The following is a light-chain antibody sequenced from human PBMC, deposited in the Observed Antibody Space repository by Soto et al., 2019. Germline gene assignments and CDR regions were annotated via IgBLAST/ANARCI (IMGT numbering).Light chain of an antibody. Sequence: QSALTQPASVSGSPGQSITISCTGTSSDVGSHDFVSWYQQYPGKAPKLMIYEVSNRPSGVSNRFSGSKSGNTASLTISGLQAEDEADYYCVSYTSSNTQVFGTGTKLTVL. CDR3: VSYTSSNTQV. CDR1: SSDVGSHDF. V-gene: IGLV2-14*01. J-gene: IGLJ1*01. CDR2: EVS.